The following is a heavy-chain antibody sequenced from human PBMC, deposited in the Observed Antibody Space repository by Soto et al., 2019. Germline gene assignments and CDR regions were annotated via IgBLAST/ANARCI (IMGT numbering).Heavy chain of an antibody. Sequence: QVQLQESGPGLVKPSETLSLTCTVSGGSISSYYWSWIRQPPGKGLEWMGSIYYSGSTNYNPTITGRVTISVDTYKTQFSLKLSSVTSADTDVYYGARVGGYYLDSWGQGTLFTVSS. J-gene: IGHJ4*02. CDR1: GGSISSYY. D-gene: IGHD3-16*01. V-gene: IGHV4-59*01. CDR3: ARVGGYYLDS. CDR2: IYYSGST.